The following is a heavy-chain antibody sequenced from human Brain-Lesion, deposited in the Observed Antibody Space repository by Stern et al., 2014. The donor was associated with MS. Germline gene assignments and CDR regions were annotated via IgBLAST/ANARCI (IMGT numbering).Heavy chain of an antibody. D-gene: IGHD3-9*01. V-gene: IGHV3-23*04. Sequence: EVQLVESGGGLVQPGGSLRLSCAASGFTFNSYAMSWVRQAPGKGLEWVSSIIGSGVGTYYAHSVKGRFTISRDNSKNTPYLQMNSLRAGDTAVYYCAKGPYYDILTGISAYPDLDYWGPGTLIPVSP. CDR1: GFTFNSYA. CDR2: IIGSGVGT. CDR3: AKGPYYDILTGISAYPDLDY. J-gene: IGHJ4*02.